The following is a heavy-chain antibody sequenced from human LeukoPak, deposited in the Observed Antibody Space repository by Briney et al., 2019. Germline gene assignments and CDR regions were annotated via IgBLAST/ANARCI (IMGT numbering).Heavy chain of an antibody. Sequence: ASVKVSCKASGGTFSSYAINWVRQATGQGLEWMGWMNPNSGNTGYAQKFQGRVTMTRNTSISTAYMELSSLRSEDTAVYYCALVLLWFGELSAPDYWGQGTLVTVSS. V-gene: IGHV1-8*02. CDR2: MNPNSGNT. CDR3: ALVLLWFGELSAPDY. D-gene: IGHD3-10*01. J-gene: IGHJ4*02. CDR1: GGTFSSYA.